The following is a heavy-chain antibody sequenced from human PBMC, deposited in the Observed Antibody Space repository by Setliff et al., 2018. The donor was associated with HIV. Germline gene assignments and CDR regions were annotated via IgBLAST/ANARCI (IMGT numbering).Heavy chain of an antibody. Sequence: ASVKVSCKASGYTFTSYGISWVRQAPGQGLEWVGWISAYNGNTNYAQKLQGRVTMTTDTSTSTAYMELRSLRSDDTSVYYCARMIVLSASSPPNAFDIWGQGTMVTVSS. D-gene: IGHD3-22*01. CDR3: ARMIVLSASSPPNAFDI. CDR2: ISAYNGNT. J-gene: IGHJ3*02. CDR1: GYTFTSYG. V-gene: IGHV1-18*01.